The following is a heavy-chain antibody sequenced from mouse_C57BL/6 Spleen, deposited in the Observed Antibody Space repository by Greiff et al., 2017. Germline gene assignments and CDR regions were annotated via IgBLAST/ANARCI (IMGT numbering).Heavy chain of an antibody. V-gene: IGHV1-64*01. Sequence: QVQLQQPGAELVKPGASVKLSCKASGYTFTSYWMTWVKQRPGQGLEWIGMINPNSGSTNYNQKFKSKATLTVDKSNSTAYMQLSSLTSEDSAVYYCARGVGDYDGIAYWGQGTRVTVSA. CDR1: GYTFTSYW. D-gene: IGHD2-4*01. CDR2: INPNSGST. J-gene: IGHJ3*01. CDR3: ARGVGDYDGIAY.